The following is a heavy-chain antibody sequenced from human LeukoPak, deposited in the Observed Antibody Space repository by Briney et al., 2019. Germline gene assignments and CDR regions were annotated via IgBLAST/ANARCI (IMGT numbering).Heavy chain of an antibody. J-gene: IGHJ4*02. CDR1: GVSISSSNSY. V-gene: IGHV4-39*01. D-gene: IGHD1-20*01. CDR2: IYYSGNT. CDR3: ARVRYNWNRDFDY. Sequence: SETLSLTCTVYGVSISSSNSYWGWIRQPPGKGLEWIGSIYYSGNTYYNASLKSQVSISIDTSKNQFSLRLNSVTAADTALYYCARVRYNWNRDFDYWGQGTLVTVSS.